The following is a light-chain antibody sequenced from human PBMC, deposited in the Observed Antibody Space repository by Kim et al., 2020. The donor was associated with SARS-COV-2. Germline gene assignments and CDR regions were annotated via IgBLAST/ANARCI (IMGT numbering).Light chain of an antibody. J-gene: IGLJ2*01. Sequence: SSELTQDPAVSVALGQTVRITCQGDSLRSYYASWYQQRPGQAPVVAIYGKNNRPSGIPDRFSGSSSGNIASLTITGAQAEDEADYYCQSRDSSGKVVFGGGTQLTVL. V-gene: IGLV3-19*01. CDR2: GKN. CDR1: SLRSYY. CDR3: QSRDSSGKVV.